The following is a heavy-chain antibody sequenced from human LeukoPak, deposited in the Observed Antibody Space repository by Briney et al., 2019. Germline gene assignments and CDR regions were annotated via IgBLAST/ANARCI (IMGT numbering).Heavy chain of an antibody. CDR1: GFIFSSYG. CDR2: IWFDGSKK. J-gene: IGHJ4*02. Sequence: GRSLRLSCAASGFIFSSYGMHWVRQAPGKGLEWVAVIWFDGSKKYYADSVKGRITISRDDSKNTLYLQMNSLRAEDTAVYYCARDGCGGDCYLADYWGQGTLVTVYS. CDR3: ARDGCGGDCYLADY. D-gene: IGHD2-21*02. V-gene: IGHV3-33*01.